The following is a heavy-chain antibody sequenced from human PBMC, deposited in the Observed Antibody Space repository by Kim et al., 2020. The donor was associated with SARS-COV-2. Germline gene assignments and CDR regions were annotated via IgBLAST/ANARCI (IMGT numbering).Heavy chain of an antibody. CDR1: GFTFSIYA. CDR3: AKGYDRNVVNTIPDS. Sequence: GGSLRLSCAASGFTFSIYAMTWVRQGPGKGLEWVSLISASGDATYYADSVKGRFTISRDSSKNTLYLQMDSLRADDTAVYYCAKGYDRNVVNTIPDSWGQGTLVTVSS. D-gene: IGHD3-22*01. V-gene: IGHV3-23*01. J-gene: IGHJ4*02. CDR2: ISASGDAT.